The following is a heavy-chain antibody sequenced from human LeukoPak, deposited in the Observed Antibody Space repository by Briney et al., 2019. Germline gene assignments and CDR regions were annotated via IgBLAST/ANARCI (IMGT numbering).Heavy chain of an antibody. D-gene: IGHD1/OR15-1a*01. Sequence: SGPTLVQPTQTLTLTCTFSGISLDRRGEGVGWVRQPPGRAREWLAVIYWEDDHRHSQSRRNRLPMSKDASRGQVFLVMNDLDPADTATYYCAHRRPGHLTGWDNSYFDNW. CDR2: IYWEDDH. CDR3: AHRRPGHLTGWDNSYFDN. V-gene: IGHV2-5*02. CDR1: GISLDRRGEG. J-gene: IGHJ4*01.